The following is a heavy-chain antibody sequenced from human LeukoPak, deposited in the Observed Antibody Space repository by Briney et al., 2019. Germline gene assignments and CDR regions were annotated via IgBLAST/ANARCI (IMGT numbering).Heavy chain of an antibody. CDR2: ISSSSGII. V-gene: IGHV3-48*01. J-gene: IGHJ4*02. CDR1: GFIFSNYG. CDR3: EAPDY. Sequence: PGGSLRLSCAASGFIFSNYGMNWVRQAPGKGLEWVSYISSSSGIIYYADSVKGRFTISRDNAKNSLYLQMNSLRTEDTAVYYCEAPDYWGQGTLVTVSS.